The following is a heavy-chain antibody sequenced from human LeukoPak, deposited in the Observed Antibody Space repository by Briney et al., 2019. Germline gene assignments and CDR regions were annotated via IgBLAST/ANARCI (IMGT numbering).Heavy chain of an antibody. CDR2: INNSGST. Sequence: SETLSLTCAVYGGSFSGYYLSWIRQPPGKGLEWIGEINNSGSTNYNPSLKSRVTIAVDTAKNQFILKLTAVTSVDTAVYYWASILRVRGSIDPGSSGPSDYWGQGTLVTVSS. D-gene: IGHD3-3*02. CDR3: ASILRVRGSIDPGSSGPSDY. J-gene: IGHJ4*02. CDR1: GGSFSGYY. V-gene: IGHV4-34*01.